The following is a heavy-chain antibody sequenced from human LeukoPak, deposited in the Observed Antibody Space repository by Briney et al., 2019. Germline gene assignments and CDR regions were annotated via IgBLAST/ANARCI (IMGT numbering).Heavy chain of an antibody. J-gene: IGHJ4*02. CDR2: ISYDGSNK. Sequence: GGSLRLSCAASGFTFSSYAMHWVRQAPGKGLEWVAVISYDGSNKYYADSVKGRFTISRDNSKNTLYLQMNSLRAEDTAVYYCARDSSDFWSDNFDYWGQGTLVTVSS. V-gene: IGHV3-30-3*01. D-gene: IGHD3-3*01. CDR3: ARDSSDFWSDNFDY. CDR1: GFTFSSYA.